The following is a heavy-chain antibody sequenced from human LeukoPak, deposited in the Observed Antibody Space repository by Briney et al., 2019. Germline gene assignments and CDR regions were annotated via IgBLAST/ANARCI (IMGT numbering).Heavy chain of an antibody. CDR2: ISAYNGNT. Sequence: ASVKVSCKASGYTFTSYGISWVRQAPGQGLEWMGWISAYNGNTNYAQKLQGRVTMTTDTSTSTAYMELRSLRSDDTAVYYCARIRSIQLWTPRPYFDYWGQGTLVTVSS. J-gene: IGHJ4*02. D-gene: IGHD5-18*01. V-gene: IGHV1-18*01. CDR3: ARIRSIQLWTPRPYFDY. CDR1: GYTFTSYG.